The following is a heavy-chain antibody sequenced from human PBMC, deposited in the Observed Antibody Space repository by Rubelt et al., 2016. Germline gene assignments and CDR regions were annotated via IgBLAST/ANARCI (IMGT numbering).Heavy chain of an antibody. J-gene: IGHJ4*02. CDR1: GDSISNDYH. CDR3: ARQLSNNLWAFDQ. V-gene: IGHV4-39*01. CDR2: IYYTGRT. Sequence: QLQLQESGPGLVKPSENLSLTCTVSGDSISNDYHWGWIRQTPGKGLEWIGSIYYTGRTYYPPSLRSRVSMSADTSTNQFSGNLSLVTAAETAVYYCARQLSNNLWAFDQWGQGTLVTVSS. D-gene: IGHD2/OR15-2a*01.